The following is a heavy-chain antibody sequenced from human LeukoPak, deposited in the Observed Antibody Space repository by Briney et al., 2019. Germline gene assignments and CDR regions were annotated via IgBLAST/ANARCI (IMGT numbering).Heavy chain of an antibody. CDR1: GGSISSCSYY. D-gene: IGHD6-6*01. CDR3: ASIAARPAYYYYYMDV. V-gene: IGHV4-39*01. CDR2: IYYSGST. Sequence: PSETLSLTCTVSGGSISSCSYYWGWIPQPPGKGLEWIGSIYYSGSTYYNPSLKSRVTISVDTSKNQFSLKLSSVTAADTAVYYCASIAARPAYYYYYMDVWGKGTTVTVSS. J-gene: IGHJ6*03.